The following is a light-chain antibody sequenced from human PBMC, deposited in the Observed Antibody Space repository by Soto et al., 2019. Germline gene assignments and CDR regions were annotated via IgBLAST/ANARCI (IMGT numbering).Light chain of an antibody. CDR3: SSYTSSGTRV. CDR2: EVS. J-gene: IGLJ1*01. V-gene: IGLV2-14*01. Sequence: QSVLTQPASVSGSPGQSITISCTGTTSDVGGYNFVSWYQLHPGKAPKLMIFEVSNRPSGVSNRFSGSKSGNTASLTISGLQEEDEADYYFSSYTSSGTRVFGTGTKLTVL. CDR1: TSDVGGYNF.